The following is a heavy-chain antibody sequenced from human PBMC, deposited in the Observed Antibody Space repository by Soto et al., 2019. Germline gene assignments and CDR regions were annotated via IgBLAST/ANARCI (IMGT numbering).Heavy chain of an antibody. J-gene: IGHJ4*02. Sequence: SETLSLTCTVSGSSINSSGYDWGWIRQPPGKGLEWIGSMFYGVSTYYNPSLKSRVTVSVDTSKNQFSLNLRSVTAADTAVYYCARLPSRHLVDYWGQGTLVTVSS. D-gene: IGHD6-13*01. V-gene: IGHV4-39*01. CDR3: ARLPSRHLVDY. CDR2: MFYGVST. CDR1: GSSINSSGYD.